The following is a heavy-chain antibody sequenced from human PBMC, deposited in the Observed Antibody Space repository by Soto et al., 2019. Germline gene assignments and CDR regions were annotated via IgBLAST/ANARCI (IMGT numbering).Heavy chain of an antibody. Sequence: PSETLSLTCSVSGYSISNTGYYWGWLRQAPGKGLEYIASVYYSGDTYYNPSLKSRVTMSVDTSKNQFSLQLSSVTATDTAVYFCARRGWKFRGYYFDYWGQGTLVTVSS. CDR3: ARRGWKFRGYYFDY. CDR1: GYSISNTGYY. J-gene: IGHJ4*02. D-gene: IGHD1-1*01. CDR2: VYYSGDT. V-gene: IGHV4-39*01.